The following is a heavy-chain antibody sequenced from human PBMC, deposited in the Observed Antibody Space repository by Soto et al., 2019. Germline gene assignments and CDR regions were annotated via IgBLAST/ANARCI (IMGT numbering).Heavy chain of an antibody. J-gene: IGHJ5*02. D-gene: IGHD6-13*01. CDR2: IFANGHT. V-gene: IGHV4-4*07. CDR3: VASLAASGLNWLDP. CDR1: GDSISEKY. Sequence: QLQLQESGPGLVKASETLSLTCIVSGDSISEKYWNWVRQPTGKGLEWIGLIFANGHTDYNPSLKRRDTMALDASKNQFSLRLNSMTAADTSVYYCVASLAASGLNWLDPWGRGTLVTVSS.